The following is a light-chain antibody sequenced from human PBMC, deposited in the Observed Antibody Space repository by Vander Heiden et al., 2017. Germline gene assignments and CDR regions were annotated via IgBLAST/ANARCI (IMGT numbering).Light chain of an antibody. CDR1: RSLLYSLNNKNY. CDR3: QQYYSTPPRT. Sequence: DVVLIESPDSLAATLRGRAPIHCRSGRSLLYSLNNKNYLAWYQQKPGQHPKLLIYWGSTRESGVPDRFSASGSGTDFTLTISSLQAEDVAVYYCQQYYSTPPRTFGQGTKVEIK. V-gene: IGKV4-1*01. J-gene: IGKJ1*01. CDR2: WGS.